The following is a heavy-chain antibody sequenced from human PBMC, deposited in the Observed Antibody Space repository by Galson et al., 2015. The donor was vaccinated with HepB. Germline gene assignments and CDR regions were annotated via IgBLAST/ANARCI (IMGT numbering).Heavy chain of an antibody. J-gene: IGHJ6*03. Sequence: SLRLSCAASGFTFSSYWMSWVRQAPGKGLEWVANIKQDGSEKYYVDSVKGRFTISRDNAKNSLYLQMNSLRAEDTAVYYCARAGYSSSTPDYYYYMDVWGKGTTVTVSS. CDR3: ARAGYSSSTPDYYYYMDV. D-gene: IGHD6-13*01. V-gene: IGHV3-7*04. CDR1: GFTFSSYW. CDR2: IKQDGSEK.